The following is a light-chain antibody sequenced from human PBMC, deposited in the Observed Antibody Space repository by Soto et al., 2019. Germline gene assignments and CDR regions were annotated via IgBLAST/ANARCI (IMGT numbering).Light chain of an antibody. CDR2: SAS. J-gene: IGKJ5*01. CDR1: QRVSSNS. Sequence: EIVLTQSPGTLSLSPGERATLSCRASQRVSSNSFAWYQQTPGQAPRLLIYSASSRATGIPDRFSGSGSGTDVTLTISRLEPEDFAVYYCQQDGSSPITFGQGTRLAIK. CDR3: QQDGSSPIT. V-gene: IGKV3-20*01.